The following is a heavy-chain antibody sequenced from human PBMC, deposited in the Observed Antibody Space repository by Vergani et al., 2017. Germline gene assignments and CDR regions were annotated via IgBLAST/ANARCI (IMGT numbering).Heavy chain of an antibody. CDR1: GGSISSGGYS. V-gene: IGHV4-30-2*01. Sequence: QLQLQESGSGLVKPSQTLSLTCAVSGGSISSGGYSWSWIRQPPGKGLEWIGYIYHSGSTYYNPSLKSRVTISVDRSKNQFSLKLSSVTAADTAVYYCARDSRLLGRGRIAVAGRAFDYWGQGTLVTVSS. CDR3: ARDSRLLGRGRIAVAGRAFDY. CDR2: IYHSGST. D-gene: IGHD6-19*01. J-gene: IGHJ4*02.